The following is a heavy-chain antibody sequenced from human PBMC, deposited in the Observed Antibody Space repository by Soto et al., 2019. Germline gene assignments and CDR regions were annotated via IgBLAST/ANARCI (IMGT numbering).Heavy chain of an antibody. V-gene: IGHV1-46*02. D-gene: IGHD3-10*01. J-gene: IGHJ5*02. CDR2: ITPTTGTS. CDR1: AETFNMFH. CDR3: ARAPPRGWFDT. Sequence: QVQLVQSGAEVRKPGASVRISCKTSAETFNMFHIHWVRHAPGQAPEWMGMITPTTGTSLYAARFEGRVPMTGDMSTRTVYMDLISLTSDDTAFFYCARAPPRGWFDTWGQGTLVTVS.